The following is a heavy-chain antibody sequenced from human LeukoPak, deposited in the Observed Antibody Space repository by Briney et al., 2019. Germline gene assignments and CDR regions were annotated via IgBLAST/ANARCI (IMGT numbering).Heavy chain of an antibody. CDR1: GFTFSSYA. V-gene: IGHV3-23*01. CDR3: AKASCVSSADAVL. J-gene: IGHJ4*02. Sequence: GGSLRLSCAASGFTFSSYAMSWVRQAPARGLEWVSGLRGDGDTFYAGSVKGRFTLSRDESRNTVYLQMNNLRVEDTAIYFCAKASCVSSADAVLWDQGTLVTVSS. D-gene: IGHD3-3*02. CDR2: LRGDGDT.